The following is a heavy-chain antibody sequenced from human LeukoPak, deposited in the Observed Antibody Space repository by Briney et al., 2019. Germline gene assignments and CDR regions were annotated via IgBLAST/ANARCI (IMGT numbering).Heavy chain of an antibody. CDR2: IGDSGGST. V-gene: IGHV3-23*01. J-gene: IGHJ4*02. D-gene: IGHD3-22*01. CDR3: ATKYFDSSGYYGY. CDR1: GFTFSSYA. Sequence: GGSLRLSCAASGFTFSSYAMSWFRQAPGEGLEWVSGIGDSGGSTDYADSVKGRFTISRDNSKNTLYLQMNSLRAEDTAVYYCATKYFDSSGYYGYRSQGTLVTVSS.